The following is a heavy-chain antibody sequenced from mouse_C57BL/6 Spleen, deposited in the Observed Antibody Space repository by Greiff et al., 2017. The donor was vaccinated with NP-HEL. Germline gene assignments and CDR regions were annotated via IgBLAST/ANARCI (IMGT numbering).Heavy chain of an antibody. V-gene: IGHV5-6*01. J-gene: IGHJ2*01. Sequence: DVHLVESGGDLVKPGGSLKLSCAASGFTFSSYGMSWVRQTPDKRLEWVATISSGGSYTYYPDSVKGRFTISRDNAKNTLYLQMSSLKSEDTAMYYCARRGTTVVDPFDYWGQGTTLTVSS. CDR3: ARRGTTVVDPFDY. CDR2: ISSGGSYT. CDR1: GFTFSSYG. D-gene: IGHD1-1*01.